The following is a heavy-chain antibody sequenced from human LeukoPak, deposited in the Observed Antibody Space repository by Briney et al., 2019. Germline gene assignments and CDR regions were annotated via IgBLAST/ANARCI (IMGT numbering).Heavy chain of an antibody. V-gene: IGHV1-2*02. J-gene: IGHJ4*02. CDR3: ARGGQIYDYVWGSYLEY. CDR2: INPSSGAT. Sequence: ASVKVSCKASGYTSTNYGISWVRQAPGQGLEWMGWINPSSGATNSAQKFLGRVTMTRDTSMSTVYMELSRLTSDDTAVYYCARGGQIYDYVWGSYLEYWGQGTLVTVSS. D-gene: IGHD3-16*02. CDR1: GYTSTNYG.